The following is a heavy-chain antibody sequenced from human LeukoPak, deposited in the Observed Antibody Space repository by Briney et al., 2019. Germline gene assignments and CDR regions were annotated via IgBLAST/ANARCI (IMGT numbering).Heavy chain of an antibody. J-gene: IGHJ4*02. D-gene: IGHD2-8*01. CDR3: ARAIVQYYFDY. CDR2: IIPIFGTA. Sequence: SVKVSCKASGYTFTGYYMHWVRQAPGQGLEWMGGIIPIFGTANYAQKFQGRVTIIADESTSTAYMELSSLRSEDTAVYYCARAIVQYYFDYWGQGTLVTVSS. CDR1: GYTFTGYY. V-gene: IGHV1-69*13.